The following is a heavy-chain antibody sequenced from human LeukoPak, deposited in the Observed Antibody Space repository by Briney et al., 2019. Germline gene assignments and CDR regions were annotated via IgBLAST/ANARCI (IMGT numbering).Heavy chain of an antibody. CDR3: AKRPSDYGDYVTYFDY. CDR2: ISDDGRNK. Sequence: GSLRLSCAASGFSFISYGMHWVRQAPGKGLEWVGVISDDGRNKKYADSEKGRFTISRDNSKDTLYLQMDSLRDEDTAVYYCAKRPSDYGDYVTYFDYWGQGTLVTVSS. V-gene: IGHV3-30*18. J-gene: IGHJ4*02. CDR1: GFSFISYG. D-gene: IGHD4-17*01.